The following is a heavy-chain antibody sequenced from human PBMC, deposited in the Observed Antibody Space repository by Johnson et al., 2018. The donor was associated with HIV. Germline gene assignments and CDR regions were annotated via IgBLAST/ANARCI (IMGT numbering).Heavy chain of an antibody. Sequence: QVQLVESGGGVVQPGGSLRLSCAASGFTFHDYGMTWVRQAPGKGLEWVSLISSNGGSTYYANSVKGRFTISRDNSKNTLYLQMNSLRAEDTAVYYCAKGRWEATTYDDAFDIWGQGTMVTVSS. V-gene: IGHV3-NL1*01. J-gene: IGHJ3*02. CDR3: AKGRWEATTYDDAFDI. D-gene: IGHD1-26*01. CDR2: ISSNGGST. CDR1: GFTFHDYG.